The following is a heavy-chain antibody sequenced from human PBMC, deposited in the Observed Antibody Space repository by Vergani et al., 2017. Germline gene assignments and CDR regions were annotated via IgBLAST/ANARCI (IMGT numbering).Heavy chain of an antibody. CDR3: ANGGSYLTYYYYGMDV. J-gene: IGHJ6*02. Sequence: EVQLVESGGGLVKPGGSLRLSCAASGFTFSNAWMSWVRQAPGKGLEWVGRIKSKTDGGTTDYAAPVKGRFTISRDDSKNTLYLQMNSLRAEDTAVYYCANGGSYLTYYYYGMDVWGQGTTVTVSS. D-gene: IGHD1-26*01. V-gene: IGHV3-15*01. CDR2: IKSKTDGGTT. CDR1: GFTFSNAW.